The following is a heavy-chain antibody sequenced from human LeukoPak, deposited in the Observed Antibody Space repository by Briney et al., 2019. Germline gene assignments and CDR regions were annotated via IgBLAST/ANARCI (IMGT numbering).Heavy chain of an antibody. D-gene: IGHD3-10*01. CDR2: MNPSSGNA. V-gene: IGHV1-8*01. CDR1: GYTFTSYD. Sequence: ASVKVSCKASGYTFTSYDINWVRQATGQGPEWMGWMNPSSGNAGYAQRFQGRVTMTRDTSINTAYLELSSLRSEDTAVYYCASHTYYYSSGSFAYWGQGTLVTVSS. CDR3: ASHTYYYSSGSFAY. J-gene: IGHJ4*02.